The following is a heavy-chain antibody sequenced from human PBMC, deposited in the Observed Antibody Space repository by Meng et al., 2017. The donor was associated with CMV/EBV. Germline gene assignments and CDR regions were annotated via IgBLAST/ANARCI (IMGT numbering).Heavy chain of an antibody. D-gene: IGHD3-3*01. CDR3: AKAPFPLGRFLEWYDY. V-gene: IGHV3-13*01. J-gene: IGHJ4*02. CDR1: GVTVSSDD. Sequence: CGVTVSSDDMHWVHQATGTGLEWVSAIGTAGDTYYPDSVKGRFTISRDNSKNSLYLQMNSLRTEDTALYYCAKAPFPLGRFLEWYDYWGQGTLVTVSS. CDR2: IGTAGDT.